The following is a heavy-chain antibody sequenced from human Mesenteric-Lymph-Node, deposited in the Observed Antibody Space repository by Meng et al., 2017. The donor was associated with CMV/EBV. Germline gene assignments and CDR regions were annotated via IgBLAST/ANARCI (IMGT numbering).Heavy chain of an antibody. J-gene: IGHJ6*02. CDR3: ARNHQYYDFWSGYQPTYDYYGMDV. CDR2: INPNSGGT. D-gene: IGHD3-3*01. Sequence: ASVKVSCKASGYTFTGYYMHWVRQAPGQGLEWMGWINPNSGGTNYAQKLQGRVTMTTDTSTSTAYMELRSLRSDDTAVYYCARNHQYYDFWSGYQPTYDYYGMDVWGQGTTVTVSS. V-gene: IGHV1-2*02. CDR1: GYTFTGYY.